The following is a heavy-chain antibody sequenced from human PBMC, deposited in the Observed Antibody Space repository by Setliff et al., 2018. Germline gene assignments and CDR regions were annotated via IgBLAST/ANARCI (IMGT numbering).Heavy chain of an antibody. Sequence: ASVKVSCKASGYTFTSYDINWVRQATGQGLEWMGWINAANENTQYSKKFQGRLTITRDTSANTAYMELSSLRSEDTALYYCARYNWNTNWFDPWGQGTLVTVSS. J-gene: IGHJ5*02. CDR2: INAANENT. D-gene: IGHD1-20*01. CDR1: GYTFTSYD. CDR3: ARYNWNTNWFDP. V-gene: IGHV1-3*01.